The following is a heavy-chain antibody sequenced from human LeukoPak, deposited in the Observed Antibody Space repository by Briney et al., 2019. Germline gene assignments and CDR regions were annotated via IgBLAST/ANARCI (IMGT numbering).Heavy chain of an antibody. J-gene: IGHJ4*02. V-gene: IGHV4-30-2*01. CDR2: IYHSGST. Sequence: SETLSLTCTVSGGSISSGGYYWSWIRQPPGKGLEWIGYIYHSGSTYYNPSLKSRVTISVDRSKNQFSLKLSSVTAADTAVYYCARDQAVATQRGFDYWGQGTLVTVSS. CDR3: ARDQAVATQRGFDY. D-gene: IGHD6-19*01. CDR1: GGSISSGGYY.